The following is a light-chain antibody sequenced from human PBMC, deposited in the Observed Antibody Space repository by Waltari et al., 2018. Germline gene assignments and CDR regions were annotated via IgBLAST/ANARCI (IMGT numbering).Light chain of an antibody. J-gene: IGKJ1*01. CDR2: TAS. CDR3: QHYYSISPT. Sequence: DIQMTQSPSSLSASGGDTVTITCRASQGISKSLAWYQQKPGKAPKLLLHTASKLESGVPSRFSGSGSGADFTLTISSLQPEDFATYYCQHYYSISPTFGQGTKVDIK. V-gene: IGKV1-NL1*01. CDR1: QGISKS.